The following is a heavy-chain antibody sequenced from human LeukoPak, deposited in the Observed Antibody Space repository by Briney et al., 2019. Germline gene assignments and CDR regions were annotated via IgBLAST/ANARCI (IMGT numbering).Heavy chain of an antibody. CDR1: GFIFRSYN. CDR2: ITSSSSYI. Sequence: PGGSLRLSCAASGFIFRSYNMYWVRQAPGKGPEWVSSITSSSSYIFYADSVKGRFTISRDNSKNTLSLQMNSLRAEDTAVYYCATFYGSGKGGAFDIWGQGTMVTVSS. J-gene: IGHJ3*02. CDR3: ATFYGSGKGGAFDI. D-gene: IGHD3-10*01. V-gene: IGHV3-21*04.